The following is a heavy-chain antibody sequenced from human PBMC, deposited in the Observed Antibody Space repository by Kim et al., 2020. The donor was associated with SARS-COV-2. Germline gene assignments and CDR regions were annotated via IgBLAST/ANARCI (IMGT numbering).Heavy chain of an antibody. CDR2: ITYGGDKT. CDR1: EFTFKTYA. V-gene: IGHV3-21*05. Sequence: GGSLRLSCAASEFTFKTYAMSWVRQAPGKGLEWVSGITYGGDKTVYADSVKGRFTISRDNAKNSLYLQMNSQRAEDTAVYYCVRLNPYYYYSGMDVWGQGTTVTVSS. J-gene: IGHJ6*02. CDR3: VRLNPYYYYSGMDV.